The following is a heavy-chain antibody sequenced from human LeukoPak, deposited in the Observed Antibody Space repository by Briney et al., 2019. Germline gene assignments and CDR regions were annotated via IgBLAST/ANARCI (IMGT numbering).Heavy chain of an antibody. D-gene: IGHD4-23*01. CDR2: ISSSSSTI. Sequence: GGALRLSCAASGFTFSSYSMNWVRQAPGKGLEWVSNISSSSSTIYYADSVKGRFTISRDNAKNSLYLQMNSLRAEDTAVYYCARDRGTVVTLYWYFDLWGRGTLVTVSS. CDR1: GFTFSSYS. CDR3: ARDRGTVVTLYWYFDL. J-gene: IGHJ2*01. V-gene: IGHV3-48*04.